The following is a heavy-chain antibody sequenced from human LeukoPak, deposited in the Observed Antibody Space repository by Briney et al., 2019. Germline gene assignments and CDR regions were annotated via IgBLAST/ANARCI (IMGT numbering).Heavy chain of an antibody. CDR3: ARAALQDFWSGYWSHHYYYYYMDV. D-gene: IGHD3-3*01. CDR1: GGTFSSYA. CDR2: IIPIFGTA. J-gene: IGHJ6*03. V-gene: IGHV1-69*05. Sequence: GASVKVSCKASGGTFSSYAISWVRRAPGQGLEWVGGIIPIFGTANYAQKFQGRVTITTDESTSTAYMELSSLRSEDTAVYYCARAALQDFWSGYWSHHYYYYYMDVWGKGTTVTVSS.